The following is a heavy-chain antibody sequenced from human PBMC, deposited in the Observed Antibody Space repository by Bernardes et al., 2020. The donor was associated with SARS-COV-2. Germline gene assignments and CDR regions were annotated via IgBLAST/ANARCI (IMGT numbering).Heavy chain of an antibody. D-gene: IGHD5-18*01. Sequence: GSLRLSCVASGFTFSTNAMTWVRQGPGKGLEWVSAISAIGGSTYYAESVKGRFTISRDNSRNTLYLEMNSLRAEDTAIYYCSKNAKYSSSAMEVWGQGTTVTVS. CDR1: GFTFSTNA. CDR3: SKNAKYSSSAMEV. CDR2: ISAIGGST. V-gene: IGHV3-23*01. J-gene: IGHJ6*02.